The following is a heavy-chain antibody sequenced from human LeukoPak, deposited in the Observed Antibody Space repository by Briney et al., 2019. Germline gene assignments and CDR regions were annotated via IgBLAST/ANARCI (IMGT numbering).Heavy chain of an antibody. Sequence: SETLSLTCAVSGGSISSSNWWSWVRQPPGKGLEWIGEIYHSGSTNHNPSLKSRVTISVDKSKNQFSLKLSSVTATDTAVYYCAKRITMVRDDAFDIWGQGTMVTVSS. V-gene: IGHV4-4*02. D-gene: IGHD3-10*01. J-gene: IGHJ3*02. CDR3: AKRITMVRDDAFDI. CDR1: GGSISSSNW. CDR2: IYHSGST.